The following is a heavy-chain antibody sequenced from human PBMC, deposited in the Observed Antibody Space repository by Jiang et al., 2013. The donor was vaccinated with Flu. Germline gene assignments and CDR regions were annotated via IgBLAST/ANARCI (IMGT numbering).Heavy chain of an antibody. J-gene: IGHJ3*02. CDR3: ARSSGYYGAFDI. Sequence: GPGLVKPSETLSLTCTVSGGSISSYYWSWIRQPPGKGLEWIGYIYYSGSTNYNPSLKSRVTISVDTSKNQFSLKLSSVTAADTAVYYCARSSGYYGAFDIWGQGTMVTVSS. CDR2: IYYSGST. CDR1: GGSISSYY. D-gene: IGHD3-22*01. V-gene: IGHV4-59*01.